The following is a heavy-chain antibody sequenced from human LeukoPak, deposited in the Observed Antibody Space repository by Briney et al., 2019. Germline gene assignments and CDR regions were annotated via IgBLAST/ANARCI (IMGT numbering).Heavy chain of an antibody. CDR1: GGSFRGYY. V-gene: IGHV4-34*01. CDR3: ARGLRRRLYSSSSPFDY. D-gene: IGHD6-6*01. J-gene: IGHJ4*02. Sequence: PSETLSLTCAVYGGSFRGYYWSWIRQPPGKRLEWIGEINHSGSTNYNPSLKSRVTISVDTSKNQFSLKLSSVTAADTAVYYCARGLRRRLYSSSSPFDYWGQGTLVTVSS. CDR2: INHSGST.